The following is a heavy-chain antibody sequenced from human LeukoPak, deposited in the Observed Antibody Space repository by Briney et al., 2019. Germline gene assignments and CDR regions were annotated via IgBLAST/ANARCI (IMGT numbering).Heavy chain of an antibody. CDR2: MNPNSGNT. V-gene: IGHV1-8*01. CDR3: ARDYYGSGNYWSDAFDI. J-gene: IGHJ3*02. CDR1: GYTFTSYD. D-gene: IGHD3-10*01. Sequence: ASVKVSCKASGYTFTSYDINWVRQATGQGLEWMGWMNPNSGNTGYAQKFQGRVTMTRNTSISTAYMELSSLRSEDTAVYYCARDYYGSGNYWSDAFDIWGQGTMVTVSS.